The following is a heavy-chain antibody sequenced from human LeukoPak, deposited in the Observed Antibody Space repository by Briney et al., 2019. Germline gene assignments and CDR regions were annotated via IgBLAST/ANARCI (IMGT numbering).Heavy chain of an antibody. J-gene: IGHJ4*02. CDR2: ISGSDDGT. V-gene: IGHV3-23*01. CDR1: GFTFSTYA. CDR3: AKDLGYYERVPEDY. D-gene: IGHD1-26*01. Sequence: GGSLRLSCAASGFTFSTYAMSWVRQIPGKGLEWVSAISGSDDGTYYADSVKGRFTISRDNSKNTLYLQMNSLRAEDTAVYYCAKDLGYYERVPEDYWGQGTLVTVSS.